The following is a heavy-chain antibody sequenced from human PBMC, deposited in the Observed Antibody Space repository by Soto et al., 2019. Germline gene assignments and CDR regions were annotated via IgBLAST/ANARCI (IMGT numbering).Heavy chain of an antibody. CDR3: ARVGYRYSSGWYGSDAFDI. Sequence: GASVKVSCKASGYTFTSYYMHWVRQAPGQRLEWMGWINAGNGNTKYSQKFQGRVTITRDTSASTAYMELSSLRSEDTAVYYCARVGYRYSSGWYGSDAFDIWGQGTMVTVSS. CDR1: GYTFTSYY. J-gene: IGHJ3*02. V-gene: IGHV1-3*01. CDR2: INAGNGNT. D-gene: IGHD6-19*01.